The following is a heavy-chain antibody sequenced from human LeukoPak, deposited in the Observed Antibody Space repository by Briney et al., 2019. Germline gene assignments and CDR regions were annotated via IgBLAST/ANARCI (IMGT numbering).Heavy chain of an antibody. CDR1: GGSISSYY. D-gene: IGHD3-10*01. Sequence: PSETLSLTCSVSGGSISSYYWSWIRRPPGKGLEWIGYIYYSGSTNYNPSLKSRVTISVDTSKNQFSLKLSSVTAADTAVYYCARSMVRVAQGMDVWGKGTTVTVSS. V-gene: IGHV4-59*12. CDR3: ARSMVRVAQGMDV. CDR2: IYYSGST. J-gene: IGHJ6*04.